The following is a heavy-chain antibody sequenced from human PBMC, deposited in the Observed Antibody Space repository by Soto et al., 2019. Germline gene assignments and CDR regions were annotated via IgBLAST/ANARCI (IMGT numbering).Heavy chain of an antibody. CDR3: ARDPRYMITFGGVIVIPSFHFDY. V-gene: IGHV1-2*02. J-gene: IGHJ4*02. CDR2: INPNSGGT. CDR1: GGTFTGYY. Sequence: GASVKVSCKASGGTFTGYYMHWVRQAPGQGLEWMGWINPNSGGTNYAQKFQGRVTMTRDTSISTAYMELSRLRSEDTAVYYCARDPRYMITFGGVIVIPSFHFDYWGQGTLVTVSS. D-gene: IGHD3-16*02.